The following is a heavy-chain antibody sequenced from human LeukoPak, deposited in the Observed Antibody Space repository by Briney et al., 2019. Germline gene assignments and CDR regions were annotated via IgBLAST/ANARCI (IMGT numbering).Heavy chain of an antibody. CDR3: ARDQNPYYYDSSGYYCFDY. Sequence: ASVTVSCKASGYTFTSYGISWVRQAPGQGLEWMGWISAYNGNTNYAQKLQGRVTMTTDTSTSTAYMELRSLRSDDTAVYYCARDQNPYYYDSSGYYCFDYWGQGTLVTVSS. D-gene: IGHD3-22*01. V-gene: IGHV1-18*01. CDR2: ISAYNGNT. CDR1: GYTFTSYG. J-gene: IGHJ4*02.